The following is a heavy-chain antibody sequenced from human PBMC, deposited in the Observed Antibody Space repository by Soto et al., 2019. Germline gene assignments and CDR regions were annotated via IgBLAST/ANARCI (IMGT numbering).Heavy chain of an antibody. CDR1: GYTFTSYA. D-gene: IGHD2-2*03. J-gene: IGHJ4*02. V-gene: IGHV1-3*05. CDR2: INAGNGNT. Sequence: QVQLVQSGAEEKKPGASVKVSCQDSGYTFTSYAMHCVRQAPGQRLEWMGWINAGNGNTKYSQKFQGRVTITRDTSASTAYMELSSLRSEDTAVYYCARDLGYALPDYWGQGTLGSVSS. CDR3: ARDLGYALPDY.